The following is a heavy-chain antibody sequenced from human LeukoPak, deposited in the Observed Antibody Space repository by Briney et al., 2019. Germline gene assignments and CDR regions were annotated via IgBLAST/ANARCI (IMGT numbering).Heavy chain of an antibody. Sequence: PSEILSLTCTVSGGSFSSGRDYWGWIRQPPGKGLEWIGTLFYTGTTYYNPSLESRVTMSIDTSKDQFSLKLSSVTAADTAVYHCARYPYYSRAYGWVAFDIWGQGTMVTVSS. J-gene: IGHJ3*02. CDR1: GGSFSSGRDY. V-gene: IGHV4-39*01. CDR3: ARYPYYSRAYGWVAFDI. CDR2: LFYTGTT. D-gene: IGHD3-22*01.